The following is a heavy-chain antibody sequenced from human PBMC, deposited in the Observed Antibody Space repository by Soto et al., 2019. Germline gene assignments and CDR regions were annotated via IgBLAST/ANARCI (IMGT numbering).Heavy chain of an antibody. CDR3: ARHWSGWGGDAFDI. J-gene: IGHJ3*02. CDR1: GYTFINYG. CDR2: ISTYNGKT. Sequence: QVHLVQSGAEVRRPGASVKVSCKAAGYTFINYGFSWVRQAPGQGLEWMGWISTYNGKTNYIQKFQDRVTMTTDTSTDTAYMELRSLRSDDTAVYYCARHWSGWGGDAFDIWGQGTLVTVSS. D-gene: IGHD3-3*01. V-gene: IGHV1-18*04.